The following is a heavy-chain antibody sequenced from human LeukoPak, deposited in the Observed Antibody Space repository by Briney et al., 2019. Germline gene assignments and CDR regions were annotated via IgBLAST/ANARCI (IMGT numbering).Heavy chain of an antibody. D-gene: IGHD1-26*01. CDR1: GYTFTGYY. CDR2: INPNSGGT. CDR3: ARDWEGLGEYWYFDL. Sequence: GSVKVSCKASGYTFTGYYMQWVRQAPGQGLEWMGWINPNSGGTNYAQKFQGRITMTRDTSISTVYMELSRLRSDDTAVYYCARDWEGLGEYWYFDLWGRGTLVTVSS. J-gene: IGHJ2*01. V-gene: IGHV1-2*02.